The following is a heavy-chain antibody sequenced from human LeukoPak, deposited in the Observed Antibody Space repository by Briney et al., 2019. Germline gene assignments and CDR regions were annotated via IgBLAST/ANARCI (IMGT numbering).Heavy chain of an antibody. V-gene: IGHV4-59*12. CDR2: VYNGGST. CDR1: GGSIRNYY. J-gene: IGHJ5*01. Sequence: PSETLSLTCTVSGGSIRNYYWSWIRQPPGQGLEWIGYVYNGGSTNYNPSLRSRVTMSVDTSNNQFSLKLSSVTAADTAVYYCATDRHINWYYFWGQGTLVTVSS. CDR3: ATDRHINWYYF.